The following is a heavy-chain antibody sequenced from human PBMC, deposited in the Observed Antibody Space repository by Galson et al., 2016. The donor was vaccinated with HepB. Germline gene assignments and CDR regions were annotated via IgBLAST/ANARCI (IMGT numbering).Heavy chain of an antibody. CDR2: ISAYNGEI. V-gene: IGHV1-18*01. CDR1: GYSFSNYG. Sequence: SVKVSCKASGYSFSNYGIIWVRQAPGQGLQWMAWISAYNGEIYYAQNFRDRVTVTTDTSTSTAYMERRGLISDDTAMYYCARGPSVPLSGDYWGQGTLVTVSS. J-gene: IGHJ4*02. D-gene: IGHD2-2*01. CDR3: ARGPSVPLSGDY.